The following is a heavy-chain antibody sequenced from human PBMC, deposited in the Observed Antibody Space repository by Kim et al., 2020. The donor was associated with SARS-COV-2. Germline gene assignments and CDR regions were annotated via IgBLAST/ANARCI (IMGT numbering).Heavy chain of an antibody. CDR1: GFTFSSYG. CDR2: ISYDGSNK. V-gene: IGHV3-30*18. J-gene: IGHJ6*02. CDR3: AKDLAPTYYYYGMDV. Sequence: GGSLRLSCAASGFTFSSYGMHWVRQAPGKGLEWVAVISYDGSNKYYADSVKGRFTISRDNSKNTLYLQMNSLRAEDTAVYYCAKDLAPTYYYYGMDVWGQGTTVTVSS.